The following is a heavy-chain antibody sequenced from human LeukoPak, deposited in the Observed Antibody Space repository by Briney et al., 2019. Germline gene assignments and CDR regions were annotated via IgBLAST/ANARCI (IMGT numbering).Heavy chain of an antibody. V-gene: IGHV4-59*12. CDR2: IYYSGST. J-gene: IGHJ4*02. CDR3: ARLGYYRNFDY. Sequence: SETLSLTCTVSGGSISSYYWSWIRQPPGKGLEWIGYIYYSGSTNYNPSLKSRVTISVDTSKNQFSLKLSSVTAADTAVYYCARLGYYRNFDYWGQGTLVTVSS. D-gene: IGHD2/OR15-2a*01. CDR1: GGSISSYY.